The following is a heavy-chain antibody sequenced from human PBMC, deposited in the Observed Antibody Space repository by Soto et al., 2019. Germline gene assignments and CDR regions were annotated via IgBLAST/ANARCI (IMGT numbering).Heavy chain of an antibody. CDR3: AREEGIVATIRYFDY. V-gene: IGHV3-48*02. Sequence: VQLVESGGGLVQPGGSLRLSCAASGFTFSSYSMNWVRQAPGKGLEWVSYISSSSSTIYYADSVKGRFTISRDNAKNSLYLQMNSLRDEDTAVYYCAREEGIVATIRYFDYWGQGTLVTVSS. J-gene: IGHJ4*02. CDR1: GFTFSSYS. CDR2: ISSSSSTI. D-gene: IGHD5-12*01.